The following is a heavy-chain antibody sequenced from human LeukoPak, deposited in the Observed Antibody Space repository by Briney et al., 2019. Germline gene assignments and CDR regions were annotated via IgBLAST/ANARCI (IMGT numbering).Heavy chain of an antibody. CDR3: AKGETPRNSFDY. V-gene: IGHV3-23*01. Sequence: GGSLRLSCVVSGXTFSSYAMSWVRQAPGKGLEWVSAISGSGGSTYCADSVKGRFTISRDNSKNTLHLQMNSLRAEDTAVYYCAKGETPRNSFDYWGQGTLVTVSS. J-gene: IGHJ4*02. CDR1: GXTFSSYA. CDR2: ISGSGGST. D-gene: IGHD1-26*01.